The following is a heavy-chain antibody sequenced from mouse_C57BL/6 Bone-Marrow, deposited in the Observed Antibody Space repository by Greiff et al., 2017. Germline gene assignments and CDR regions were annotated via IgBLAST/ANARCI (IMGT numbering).Heavy chain of an antibody. CDR2: IRNKANGYPT. V-gene: IGHV7-3*01. CDR1: GFTFTAYY. Sequence: EVMLVESGGGLVQPGGSLSLSCAASGFTFTAYYMSWVRQPPGKALEWLGFIRNKANGYPTEYSASVKGRFTISRDNSQIILYLQMNALRAEDSATYYCASDSSYRYFDVWGTGTTVTVSS. J-gene: IGHJ1*03. CDR3: ASDSSYRYFDV.